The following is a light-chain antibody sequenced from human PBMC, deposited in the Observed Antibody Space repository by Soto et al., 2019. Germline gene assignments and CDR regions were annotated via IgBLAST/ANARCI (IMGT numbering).Light chain of an antibody. J-gene: IGLJ1*01. CDR3: CSFAGASTYV. CDR1: SSDVGLYNI. Sequence: HSALTQPASLSGSPGQSITISCTGTSSDVGLYNIVSWYQQHPGKAPKLLIYEVNKRPSGVSTRFSGAKSGNTASLTISGLQAEDEADYHCCSFAGASTYVFAGGRKVNVL. CDR2: EVN. V-gene: IGLV2-23*02.